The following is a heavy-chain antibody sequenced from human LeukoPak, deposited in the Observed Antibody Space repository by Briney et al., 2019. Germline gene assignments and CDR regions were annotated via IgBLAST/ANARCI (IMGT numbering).Heavy chain of an antibody. D-gene: IGHD3-10*01. CDR2: INPSGGST. V-gene: IGHV1-46*01. J-gene: IGHJ5*02. CDR1: GYTFTSYY. Sequence: VASVKVSCKASGYTFTSYYMHWVRQAPGQGLEWMGIINPSGGSTSYAQKFQGRVTMTRDTSTSTVYMELSSLRSEDTAVYYCARDPVLLWFGEGGNWFNPWGQGTLVTVSS. CDR3: ARDPVLLWFGEGGNWFNP.